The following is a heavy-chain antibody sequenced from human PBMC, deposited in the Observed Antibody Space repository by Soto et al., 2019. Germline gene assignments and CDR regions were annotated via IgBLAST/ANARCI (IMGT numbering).Heavy chain of an antibody. J-gene: IGHJ6*02. D-gene: IGHD3-10*01. V-gene: IGHV3-23*01. CDR3: ATGRGVNFYYGMDV. CDR1: GFTFSSYA. CDR2: TSGSGGST. Sequence: EVQLLESGGGLVQPGGSLRLSCAASGFTFSSYAMSWVRQAPGKGLEWVSATSGSGGSTYYADSVKGRFTISRDNSKNTLYLQMNSLRAEDTAVYYCATGRGVNFYYGMDVWGQGTTVTVSS.